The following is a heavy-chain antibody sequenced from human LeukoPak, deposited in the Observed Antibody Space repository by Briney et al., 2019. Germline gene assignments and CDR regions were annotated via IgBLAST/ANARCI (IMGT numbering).Heavy chain of an antibody. CDR2: IYYSGST. V-gene: IGHV4-59*01. Sequence: SETLSLTCTVSGGSISSYYWSWIRQPPGKGLEWIGYIYYSGSTNYNPSLKSRVTVSVDTSKNQFSLKLSSVTAADTAVYYRARGAGNYYFYGMDVWGQGTTVTVSS. CDR3: ARGAGNYYFYGMDV. J-gene: IGHJ6*02. CDR1: GGSISSYY.